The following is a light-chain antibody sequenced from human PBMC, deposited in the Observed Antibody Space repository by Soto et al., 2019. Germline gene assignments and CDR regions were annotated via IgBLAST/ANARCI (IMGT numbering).Light chain of an antibody. J-gene: IGLJ1*01. V-gene: IGLV2-8*01. CDR3: SSYAGSNNSV. CDR2: EVS. Sequence: QSALTQPPTASGSPGQSVTISCTGTSSDVGAHNFVSWHQQHPGKAPQLMVYEVSKRPSGVPDRFSGSKSGNTASLTVSGLQAEDEADYYCSSYAGSNNSVFGTGTKLTVL. CDR1: SSDVGAHNF.